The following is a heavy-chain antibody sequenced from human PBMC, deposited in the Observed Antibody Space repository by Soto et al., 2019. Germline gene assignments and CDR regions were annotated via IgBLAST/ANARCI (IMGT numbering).Heavy chain of an antibody. CDR2: IIPISDTT. CDR1: GGTFSSYA. Sequence: QVQLVQSGAEVKKPGSSVKDSCKASGGTFSSYAISWVRQAPGQGLEWMGGIIPISDTTNYAQKFQGRVTITADESTSTASMELSSLRSEDTAGYYCARSQGSSTSLEIYYYYYYGMDVWGQGTTVTVSS. D-gene: IGHD2-2*01. J-gene: IGHJ6*02. V-gene: IGHV1-69*01. CDR3: ARSQGSSTSLEIYYYYYYGMDV.